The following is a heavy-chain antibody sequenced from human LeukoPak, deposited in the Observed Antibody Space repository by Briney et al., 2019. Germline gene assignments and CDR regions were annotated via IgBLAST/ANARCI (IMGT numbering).Heavy chain of an antibody. Sequence: GGSLRLSCAASGFTFSSPWMSWVRQAPGKGLEWVANIKQDGSEKYYVDSVKGRFTISRDNAKNSLYLQMNSLRAKDTAVYYCAVGVYYFDYWGQGTLVTVSS. V-gene: IGHV3-7*02. J-gene: IGHJ4*02. CDR3: AVGVYYFDY. CDR2: IKQDGSEK. D-gene: IGHD3-10*01. CDR1: GFTFSSPW.